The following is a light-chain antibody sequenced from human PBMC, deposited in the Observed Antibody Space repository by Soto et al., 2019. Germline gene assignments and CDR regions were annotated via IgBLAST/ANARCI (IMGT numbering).Light chain of an antibody. CDR2: GAY. Sequence: EIVMTQSPATLSVSPGERATLSCRASQSVSSNLAWYQQKPGQAPRLLIYGAYTRATGIPARFSGSGSGTEFTLTISSLQSEDFAVYYCQQYNNWPPWTVGQGTKVESK. J-gene: IGKJ1*01. V-gene: IGKV3-15*01. CDR3: QQYNNWPPWT. CDR1: QSVSSN.